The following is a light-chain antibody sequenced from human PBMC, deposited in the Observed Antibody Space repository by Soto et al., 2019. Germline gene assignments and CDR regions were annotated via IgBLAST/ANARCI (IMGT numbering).Light chain of an antibody. CDR2: GAS. Sequence: EIVLTQSPGTLSLSPGERATLSCRASQSVSRSYLRWYQQKPGQAPRLLIYGASSRATGIPDRFSGSGSGTDFTLTISRLEPEDIAVYYCQQYGSSPLTFGQGTRLEIK. CDR3: QQYGSSPLT. CDR1: QSVSRSY. J-gene: IGKJ5*01. V-gene: IGKV3-20*01.